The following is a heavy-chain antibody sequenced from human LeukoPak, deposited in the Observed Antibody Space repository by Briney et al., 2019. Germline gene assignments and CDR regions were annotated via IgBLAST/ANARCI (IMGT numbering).Heavy chain of an antibody. CDR2: ISYDGSNK. Sequence: PGGSLRLSCAASGFTFSSYAMHWVRQAPGKGLEWVAVISYDGSNKYYADSVKGRFTISRDNSKNTLYLQMNSLRAEDTAAYYCARGGSPVDTAIEVAYHWGQGTLVTVSS. V-gene: IGHV3-30*04. J-gene: IGHJ5*02. CDR3: ARGGSPVDTAIEVAYH. D-gene: IGHD5-18*01. CDR1: GFTFSSYA.